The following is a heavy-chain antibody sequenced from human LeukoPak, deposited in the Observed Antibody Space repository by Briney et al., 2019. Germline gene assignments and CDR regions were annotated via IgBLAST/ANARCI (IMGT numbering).Heavy chain of an antibody. CDR2: MNPNSGNT. Sequence: ASVKVSCTASGYTFTSYDINWVRQATGQGLEWMGWMNPNSGNTGYAQKFQGRVTVTRSTSISTAYMELSSLRSEDTAIYYCARGGPYCSSASCYRDWGQGTLVTVSS. CDR3: ARGGPYCSSASCYRD. J-gene: IGHJ4*02. CDR1: GYTFTSYD. V-gene: IGHV1-8*01. D-gene: IGHD2-2*01.